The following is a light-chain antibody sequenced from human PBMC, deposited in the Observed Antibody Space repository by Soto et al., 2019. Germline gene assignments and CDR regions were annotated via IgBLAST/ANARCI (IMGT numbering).Light chain of an antibody. J-gene: IGKJ3*01. Sequence: GDRVTITCQASQDISNHLNWYQQKPGKAPKLLIYDASSLETGVPSSFSGSGPGTDFTFTITSLRPEDIATYYCQQYDNLPTFTFGPGTKVDIK. V-gene: IGKV1-33*01. CDR2: DAS. CDR1: QDISNH. CDR3: QQYDNLPTFT.